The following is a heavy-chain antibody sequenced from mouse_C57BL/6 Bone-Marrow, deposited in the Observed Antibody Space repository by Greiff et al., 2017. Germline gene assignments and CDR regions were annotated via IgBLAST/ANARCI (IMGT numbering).Heavy chain of an antibody. CDR2: IDPENGDT. D-gene: IGHD2-4*01. CDR3: TTCDSARCAY. J-gene: IGHJ3*01. V-gene: IGHV14-4*01. Sequence: VQLQQSGAELVRPGASVKLSCTASGFNIKDAYLHWVQQRPEPGLEWIGWIDPENGDTEYASQFQGKAPITADTSSNTAYLQLSSLTSEDTTVYDCTTCDSARCAYWGQGTLVTVSA. CDR1: GFNIKDAY.